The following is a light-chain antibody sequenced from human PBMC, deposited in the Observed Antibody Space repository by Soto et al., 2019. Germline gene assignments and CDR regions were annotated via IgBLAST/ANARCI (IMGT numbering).Light chain of an antibody. V-gene: IGKV3D-15*01. CDR2: GAS. CDR3: QQYNNWPPIT. J-gene: IGKJ5*01. CDR1: QSIISF. Sequence: EIVLTQSPGTLSLSPGERATLSCRASQSIISFLAWYQQKPGQAPRLLIYGASSRATGIPARFSGSGSGTEFTLTISSLQSEDFAVYYCQQYNNWPPITFGQGTRLEIK.